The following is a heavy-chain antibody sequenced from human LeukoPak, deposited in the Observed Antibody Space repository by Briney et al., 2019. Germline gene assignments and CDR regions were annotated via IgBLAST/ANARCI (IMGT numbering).Heavy chain of an antibody. CDR3: ARDQNSYGYCYFDY. Sequence: GGSLRLSCAASGFTFSNYGMNWVRQAPGKGLEWVSSISSSSSYTYYAASVKGRFTISRDNAKNSLYLQMNSLRAEDTAVYYCARDQNSYGYCYFDYWGQGTLVTASS. D-gene: IGHD5-18*01. CDR2: ISSSSSYT. J-gene: IGHJ4*02. V-gene: IGHV3-21*01. CDR1: GFTFSNYG.